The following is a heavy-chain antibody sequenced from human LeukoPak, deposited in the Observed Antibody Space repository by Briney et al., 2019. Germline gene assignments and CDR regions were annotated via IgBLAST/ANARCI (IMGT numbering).Heavy chain of an antibody. D-gene: IGHD3-3*01. J-gene: IGHJ3*02. CDR1: GFTFSSYS. CDR2: ISSSSSTI. Sequence: GGSLRLSCAASGFTFSSYSMNWVRQAPGKGLEWVSYISSSSSTIYYADSVKGRFTISRDNAKNSLYLQMNSLRDEDTAVYYCASGSSYYDFWSGNDAFDIWGQGTMVTVSS. CDR3: ASGSSYYDFWSGNDAFDI. V-gene: IGHV3-48*02.